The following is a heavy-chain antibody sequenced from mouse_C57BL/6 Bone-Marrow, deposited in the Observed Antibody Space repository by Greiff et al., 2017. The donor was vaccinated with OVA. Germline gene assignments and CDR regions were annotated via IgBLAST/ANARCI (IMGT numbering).Heavy chain of an antibody. CDR2: IYPGDGDT. J-gene: IGHJ2*01. D-gene: IGHD2-3*01. Sequence: QVQLKQSGPELVKPGASVKISCKASGYAFSSSWMNWVKKRPGKGLEWIGRIYPGDGDTNYNGKFKGKATLTADKSSSTAYMQLSSLTSEDSAVYFCARHEDGYYASYFDYWVQGTTLTVSS. V-gene: IGHV1-82*01. CDR3: ARHEDGYYASYFDY. CDR1: GYAFSSSW.